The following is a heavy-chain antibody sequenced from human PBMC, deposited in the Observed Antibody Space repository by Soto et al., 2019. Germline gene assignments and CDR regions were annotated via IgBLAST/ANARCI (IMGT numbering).Heavy chain of an antibody. CDR2: ISGSGGST. CDR3: TPDPKCSNGVCYPQYYGMDV. J-gene: IGHJ6*02. V-gene: IGHV3-23*01. D-gene: IGHD2-8*01. Sequence: GSLRLSCAASGFTFSSYAMSWVRHAPWKWLEWVSAISGSGGSTYYADYPAAVKGKFTSSRDDSKNTLYLQINSLKTEDTGVYYCTPDPKCSNGVCYPQYYGMDVWGQGTTVTVS. CDR1: GFTFSSYA.